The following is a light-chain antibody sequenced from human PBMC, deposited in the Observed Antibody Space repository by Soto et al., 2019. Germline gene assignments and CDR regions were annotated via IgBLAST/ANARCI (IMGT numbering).Light chain of an antibody. Sequence: AIQMTQSLSSLSATVGDRVTIPCLASQGIRNDLGWYQQKPGKAPKLLIYAASSLQSGVPSRFSGSGSGTDFTLTISSLQPEDFATYYCLQDYNYPWTCGQGTKVDIK. V-gene: IGKV1-6*01. CDR1: QGIRND. J-gene: IGKJ1*01. CDR3: LQDYNYPWT. CDR2: AAS.